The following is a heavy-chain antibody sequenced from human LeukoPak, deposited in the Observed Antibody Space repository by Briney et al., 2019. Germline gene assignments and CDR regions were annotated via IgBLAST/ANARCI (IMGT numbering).Heavy chain of an antibody. J-gene: IGHJ4*02. V-gene: IGHV3-7*01. CDR1: GFTVSSNY. CDR3: ARDFVEQWLVRPFDY. Sequence: PGGSLRLSCAASGFTVSSNYMSWVRQAPGKGLEWVANIKQDGSEKYYVDSVKGRFTISRDNAKNSLYLQMNSLRAEDTAVYYCARDFVEQWLVRPFDYWGQGTLVTVSS. D-gene: IGHD6-19*01. CDR2: IKQDGSEK.